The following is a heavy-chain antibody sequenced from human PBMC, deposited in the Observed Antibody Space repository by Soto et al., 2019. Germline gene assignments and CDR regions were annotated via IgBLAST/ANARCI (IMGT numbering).Heavy chain of an antibody. CDR1: GFSFSNNG. V-gene: IGHV3-30*18. D-gene: IGHD3-16*01. J-gene: IGHJ4*02. Sequence: GGSLRLSCAASGFSFSNNGMHWVRQAPGKGLEWVAIISYDGSNKYYADSVKGRFTISRDNSKNTLYLQMNSLRVEDTAVYYCAKDRVESGLGEIDYWGQGTLVTVSS. CDR2: ISYDGSNK. CDR3: AKDRVESGLGEIDY.